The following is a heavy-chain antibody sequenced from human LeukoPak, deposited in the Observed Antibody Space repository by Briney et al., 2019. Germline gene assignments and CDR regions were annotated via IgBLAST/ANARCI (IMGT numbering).Heavy chain of an antibody. CDR3: ARQPDDSSSSLVYFDY. J-gene: IGHJ4*02. D-gene: IGHD6-6*01. V-gene: IGHV3-33*01. CDR2: IWYDGSDK. CDR1: GFTFSTYG. Sequence: GRSLRLSCAAAGFTFSTYGMHWVRQAPGKGLEWVAVIWYDGSDKYYADSVKGRFTISRDNSKNTLYLQMNSLRAEDTAVYYCARQPDDSSSSLVYFDYWGQGTLVTVSS.